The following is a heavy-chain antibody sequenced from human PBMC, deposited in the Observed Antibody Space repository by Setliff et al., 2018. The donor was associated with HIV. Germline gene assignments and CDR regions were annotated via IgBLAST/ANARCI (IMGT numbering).Heavy chain of an antibody. V-gene: IGHV3-21*01. CDR1: GFSFRSYS. D-gene: IGHD3-22*01. CDR2: IDSNGRYI. Sequence: PGGSLRLSCATSGFSFRSYSMNWVRQAPGKGPEWVASIDSNGRYISYADAVKGRFTLSRDTSKNTLFLQMNTLRPEDTAVYFCARVRLYNSALDYWGQGTLVTVSS. CDR3: ARVRLYNSALDY. J-gene: IGHJ4*02.